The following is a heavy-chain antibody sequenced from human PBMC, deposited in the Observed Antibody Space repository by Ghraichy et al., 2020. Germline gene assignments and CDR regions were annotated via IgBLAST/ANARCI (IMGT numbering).Heavy chain of an antibody. J-gene: IGHJ4*01. Sequence: GGSLRLSCAASGFTFSSYSMNWVRQAPGKGLEWVSSISSSSSYIYYADSVKGRFTISRDNAKNSLYLQMNSLRAEDTAVYYCARAGYSGYHSKELYYFDYWGHVTLVTVSS. D-gene: IGHD5-12*01. CDR3: ARAGYSGYHSKELYYFDY. V-gene: IGHV3-21*01. CDR2: ISSSSSYI. CDR1: GFTFSSYS.